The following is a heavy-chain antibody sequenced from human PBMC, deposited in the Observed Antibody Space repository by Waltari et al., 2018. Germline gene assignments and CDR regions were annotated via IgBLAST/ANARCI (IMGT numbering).Heavy chain of an antibody. CDR2: IIPVFGTA. Sequence: QVQLVQSGAAVKKPGSSVKVSCKASGGTFSSYAISWVRQAPGQGLEWMGRIIPVFGTANDAQKCQGRVTITADKSTSTAYMELSSRRSEDTAVYYCARVHTVTTDIGYWGQGTLVTVSS. D-gene: IGHD4-17*01. CDR3: ARVHTVTTDIGY. CDR1: GGTFSSYA. V-gene: IGHV1-69*08. J-gene: IGHJ4*02.